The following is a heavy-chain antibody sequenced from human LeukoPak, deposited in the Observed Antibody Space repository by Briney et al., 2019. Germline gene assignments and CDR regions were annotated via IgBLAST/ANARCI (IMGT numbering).Heavy chain of an antibody. D-gene: IGHD4-17*01. CDR1: GFTFSSYA. CDR3: ASWSSTVTTFDY. Sequence: PGGSLRLSCAASGFTFSSYAMHWVRQAPGKGLEWVAVISYDGSNKYYADSVKGRFTISRDNSKNTLYLQMNSLRAEDTAVYYCASWSSTVTTFDYWGQGTLVTVSS. V-gene: IGHV3-30*07. CDR2: ISYDGSNK. J-gene: IGHJ4*02.